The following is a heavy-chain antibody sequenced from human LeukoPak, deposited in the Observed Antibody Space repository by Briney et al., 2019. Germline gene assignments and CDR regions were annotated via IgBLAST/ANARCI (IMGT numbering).Heavy chain of an antibody. CDR2: IKHDGSES. V-gene: IGHV3-7*01. CDR1: AFTFSNHW. J-gene: IGHJ3*02. D-gene: IGHD3-9*01. CDR3: ARLRGPLLTYPDDAFDI. Sequence: GGSLRLSCAASAFTFSNHWMNWVRQAPGKALERVANIKHDGSESKYLDSVKGRFTISRDNGKNSLFLHMNSLRVEDTAVYYCARLRGPLLTYPDDAFDIWGQGVMVTVSS.